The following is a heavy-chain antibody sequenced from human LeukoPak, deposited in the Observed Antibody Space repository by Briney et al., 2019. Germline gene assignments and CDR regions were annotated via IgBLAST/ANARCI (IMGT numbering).Heavy chain of an antibody. CDR3: ARIRFGESYAPKSYYYYYMDV. D-gene: IGHD3-10*01. J-gene: IGHJ6*03. Sequence: GGSLRLSCAASGFTFSSYSMNWVRQAPGKGLEWVSSISSSSLYIYYADSVKSRFTISRDNAKNSLYLQMNRLRVEDTAVYYCARIRFGESYAPKSYYYYYMDVWGIGTTVTISS. CDR1: GFTFSSYS. V-gene: IGHV3-21*01. CDR2: ISSSSLYI.